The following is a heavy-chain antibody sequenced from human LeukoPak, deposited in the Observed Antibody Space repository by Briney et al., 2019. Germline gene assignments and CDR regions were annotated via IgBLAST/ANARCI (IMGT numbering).Heavy chain of an antibody. V-gene: IGHV4-30-4*01. Sequence: SETLSLTCTVSGGSISRGDYYWRWIRQPPGKGLEWIGYIYYSGRTYYNASLKSRVTISVDTSKNQFSLKLSSVTAADTAVYYCARDRSGYGVFDIWGQGTMVTVSS. D-gene: IGHD3-22*01. CDR3: ARDRSGYGVFDI. CDR1: GGSISRGDYY. CDR2: IYYSGRT. J-gene: IGHJ3*02.